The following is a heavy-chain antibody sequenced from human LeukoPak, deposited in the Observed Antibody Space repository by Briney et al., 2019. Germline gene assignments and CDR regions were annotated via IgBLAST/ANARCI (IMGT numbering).Heavy chain of an antibody. J-gene: IGHJ3*02. Sequence: SGPTLVNPTQTLTLTCTFSVFSLSTSGVGVGWIRQPPGKALEWLALIYWDDDKRYSPSLKSRLTITKDTSKNQVVLTMTNMDPVDTATYYCAHTSDPDSSGYLDAFDIWGQGTMVTVSS. CDR1: VFSLSTSGVG. CDR2: IYWDDDK. D-gene: IGHD3-22*01. V-gene: IGHV2-5*02. CDR3: AHTSDPDSSGYLDAFDI.